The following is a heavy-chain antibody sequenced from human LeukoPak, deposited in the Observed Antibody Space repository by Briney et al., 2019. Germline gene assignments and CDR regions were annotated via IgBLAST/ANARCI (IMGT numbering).Heavy chain of an antibody. CDR1: GGSLTDYH. D-gene: IGHD3/OR15-3a*01. CDR2: ISHSGST. CDR3: ARGLIWHFLLDSRRDSFDV. V-gene: IGHV4-34*01. Sequence: SETLSLACVVSGGSLTDYHWNWIRQSPGKGLEWIGEISHSGSTTHNPSLKSRLTMSVDTSKNQFSLKLRSVTVADTAVYYCARGLIWHFLLDSRRDSFDVWGQGTAITVSS. J-gene: IGHJ3*01.